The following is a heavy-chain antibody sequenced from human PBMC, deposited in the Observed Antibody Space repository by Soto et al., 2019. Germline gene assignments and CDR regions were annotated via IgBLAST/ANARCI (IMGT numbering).Heavy chain of an antibody. CDR1: RYSISSGYY. J-gene: IGHJ4*02. CDR2: IFHGGTT. V-gene: IGHV4-38-2*01. D-gene: IGHD3-22*01. CDR3: ARHEDSSSYYYPFDY. Sequence: SETLSLTCFVSRYSISSGYYWDWIRQPPGKGLEWIGSIFHGGTTYYNPSLKSRLTISVDTSKNQFSLTLSSVTAADTAVYYCARHEDSSSYYYPFDYWGQGSLVTVSS.